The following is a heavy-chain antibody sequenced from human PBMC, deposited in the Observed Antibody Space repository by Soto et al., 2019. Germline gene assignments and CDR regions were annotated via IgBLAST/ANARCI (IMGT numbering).Heavy chain of an antibody. CDR3: ARAGYSSSWYYYGMDV. D-gene: IGHD6-13*01. V-gene: IGHV5-10-1*01. CDR2: IDPSDSYT. CDR1: GYSFTSYW. J-gene: IGHJ6*02. Sequence: PGESLKISCKGSGYSFTSYWISWERQMPGKGLEWMGRIDPSDSYTNYSPSFQGHVTISADKSISTAYLQWSSLKASDTAMYYCARAGYSSSWYYYGMDVWGQGTTVTVSS.